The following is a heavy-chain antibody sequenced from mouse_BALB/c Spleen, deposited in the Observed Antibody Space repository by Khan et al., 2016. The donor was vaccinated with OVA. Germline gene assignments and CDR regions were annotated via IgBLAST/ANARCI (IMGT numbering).Heavy chain of an antibody. D-gene: IGHD2-10*01. V-gene: IGHV1-9*01. CDR1: GYTFRSYW. Sequence: QVQLKQSGAELMKPGALVKISCKATGYTFRSYWMEWVKQRPGHGLEWIGKILPGTGSTNYNEKFKGKATFTADTSSNTAYMQLSSLTSEDSAVYYCARPYYADYWGQGTTLTVSS. J-gene: IGHJ2*01. CDR2: ILPGTGST. CDR3: ARPYYADY.